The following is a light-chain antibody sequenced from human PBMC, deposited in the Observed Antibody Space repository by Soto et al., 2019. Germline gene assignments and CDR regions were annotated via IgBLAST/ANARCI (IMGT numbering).Light chain of an antibody. J-gene: IGKJ1*01. Sequence: EIVLTQSPATLPLSPGERATLSCGASQSVSNNYLAWYQHKPGLAPRLLIHDASTRATGIPDRFSGSGSGTDFTLTISGLEPEDFAVYYCQQYGTSPRTFGQGTKVDIK. CDR3: QQYGTSPRT. CDR2: DAS. V-gene: IGKV3D-20*01. CDR1: QSVSNNY.